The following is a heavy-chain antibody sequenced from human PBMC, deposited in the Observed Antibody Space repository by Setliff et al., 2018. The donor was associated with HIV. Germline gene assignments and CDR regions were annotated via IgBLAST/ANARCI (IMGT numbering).Heavy chain of an antibody. V-gene: IGHV5-51*01. D-gene: IGHD6-13*01. CDR2: IYPGDSDT. Sequence: PGESLKISCKGSGYSFTSFWIAWARQMPGKGLEWMGIIYPGDSDTRYSPSFQGQVTISADKSISTAYLQWSSLNASDTSMYYCARLSLIAAAGKDNWFDPWGQGTLVTVSS. J-gene: IGHJ5*02. CDR3: ARLSLIAAAGKDNWFDP. CDR1: GYSFTSFW.